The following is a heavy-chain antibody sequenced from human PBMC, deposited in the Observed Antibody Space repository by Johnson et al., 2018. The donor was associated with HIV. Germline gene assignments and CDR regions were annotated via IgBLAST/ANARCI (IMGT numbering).Heavy chain of an antibody. CDR3: AREGATIEGRSTFDI. CDR1: GFTFSSYA. Sequence: VESGGGVVQPGRSLRLSCAASGFTFSSYAMHWVRQAPGKGLEWVAVISYDGSNKYYADSVKGRFTISRDNYKNTLYLQMNSLRAEGTAGYYCAREGATIEGRSTFDIWGPGTMVTVSS. J-gene: IGHJ3*02. V-gene: IGHV3-30-3*01. CDR2: ISYDGSNK. D-gene: IGHD5-24*01.